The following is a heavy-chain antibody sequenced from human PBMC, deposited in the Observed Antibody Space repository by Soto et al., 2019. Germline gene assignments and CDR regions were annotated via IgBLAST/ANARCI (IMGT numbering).Heavy chain of an antibody. D-gene: IGHD5-12*01. V-gene: IGHV4-4*07. CDR1: GDSINKYY. Sequence: PSETLSLTCTVSGDSINKYYWRWMRLPAGKGLEWIGLIYSHGNTYYNPSLKMRVSMSVDTSKNQFSLIMKTVTAADTAVYYCARGGAVATTAHFDHWGQGTLVTVSS. J-gene: IGHJ4*02. CDR3: ARGGAVATTAHFDH. CDR2: IYSHGNT.